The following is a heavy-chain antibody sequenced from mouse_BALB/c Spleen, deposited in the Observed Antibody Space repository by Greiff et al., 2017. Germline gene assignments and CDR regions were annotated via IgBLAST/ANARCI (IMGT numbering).Heavy chain of an antibody. CDR2: IYPGSGST. V-gene: IGHV1-55*01. Sequence: QVQLQQPGAELVKPGPSVKLSCKASGYNFTSYWINWVKLRPGQGLEWSGDIYPGSGSTNYNEKFKSKATLTGDTSTSTAYMQLSSLASEDSALYYCARSSTYYGSAWFAYWGQGTLVTVSA. CDR1: GYNFTSYW. CDR3: ARSSTYYGSAWFAY. J-gene: IGHJ3*01. D-gene: IGHD1-2*01.